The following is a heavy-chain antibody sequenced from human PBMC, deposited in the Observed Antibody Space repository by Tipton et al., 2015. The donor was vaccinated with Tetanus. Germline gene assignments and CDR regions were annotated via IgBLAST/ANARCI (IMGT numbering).Heavy chain of an antibody. CDR2: IYYTELT. Sequence: TLSLTCTVSGAPINRGGYLWTWVRQYPGRGLEWIGYIYYTELTSYAPSLESRVTISMDTSKNQISLKLTSVTAADTAVYFCARRSYCTSSRCFDAFDLWGPGTRVTVSS. CDR1: GAPINRGGYL. D-gene: IGHD2-8*01. CDR3: ARRSYCTSSRCFDAFDL. J-gene: IGHJ3*01. V-gene: IGHV4-31*03.